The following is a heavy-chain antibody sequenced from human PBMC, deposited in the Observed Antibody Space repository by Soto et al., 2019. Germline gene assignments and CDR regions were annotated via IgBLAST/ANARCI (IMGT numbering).Heavy chain of an antibody. Sequence: SETLSLTCTVSCGSTSSDNYWSWIRQPPGKGLEWIGHIYYSGNTDYNPSLKSRLAISIDTSKNQFSLKLSSVTAADTAVYFCAREGGESSDGLYYFDSWGQGSLVTVSS. J-gene: IGHJ4*02. V-gene: IGHV4-30-4*01. CDR3: AREGGESSDGLYYFDS. CDR1: CGSTSSDNY. D-gene: IGHD3-16*01. CDR2: IYYSGNT.